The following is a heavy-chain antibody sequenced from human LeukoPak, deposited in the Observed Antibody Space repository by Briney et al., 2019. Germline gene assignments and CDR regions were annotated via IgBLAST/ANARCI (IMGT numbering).Heavy chain of an antibody. Sequence: PGGSLRLSCAASGLTFSSYWMHWVRQAPGKGLVWVSRINSDGSSTSYADSVKGRFTISRDNAKNTLYLQMNSLRAEDTAVYYCARDLSYYYDSTPTDAFDIWGQGTMVTVSS. J-gene: IGHJ3*02. CDR2: INSDGSST. D-gene: IGHD3-22*01. CDR3: ARDLSYYYDSTPTDAFDI. CDR1: GLTFSSYW. V-gene: IGHV3-74*01.